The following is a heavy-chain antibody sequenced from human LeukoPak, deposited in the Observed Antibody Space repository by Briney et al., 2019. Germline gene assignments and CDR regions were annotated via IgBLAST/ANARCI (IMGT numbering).Heavy chain of an antibody. D-gene: IGHD6-13*01. J-gene: IGHJ5*02. V-gene: IGHV4-39*07. CDR1: GGSISSSSYY. Sequence: SETLSLTCTVSGGSISSSSYYWGWIRQPPGKGLEWIGSIYYSGSTYYNPSLKSRVTISVDTSKNQFSLKLSSVTAADTAVYYCARVNSSSWSGNWFDPWGQGTLVTVSS. CDR3: ARVNSSSWSGNWFDP. CDR2: IYYSGST.